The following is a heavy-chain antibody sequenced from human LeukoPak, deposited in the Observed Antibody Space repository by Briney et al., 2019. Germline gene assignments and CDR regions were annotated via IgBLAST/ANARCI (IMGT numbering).Heavy chain of an antibody. J-gene: IGHJ4*02. V-gene: IGHV3-23*01. CDR2: ISGNSGST. D-gene: IGHD4-11*01. Sequence: PGGTLRLSCAPSGFTFSSYPMSWVRQAPGRGLEWVSVISGNSGSTYYADSVKGRFTISRDNAKNTVYLQMNNLRGEDTALYYCSKAGDTNYYRHGDYWGQGTLVTVSS. CDR3: SKAGDTNYYRHGDY. CDR1: GFTFSSYP.